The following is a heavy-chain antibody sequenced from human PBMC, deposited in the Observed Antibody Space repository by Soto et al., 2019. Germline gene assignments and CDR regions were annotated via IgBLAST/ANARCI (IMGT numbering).Heavy chain of an antibody. V-gene: IGHV1-69*06. Sequence: QVQLVQSGAEVKKPGSSVKVSCKASGGTFSSYAISWVRQAPGQGLEWMGGIIPIFGTANDAQKFQGRVKITADKHPGTGYMELSSLRAEDTAVYYCAGDLVVVAAIRRLTTRYFDYWGQGTPVPVSS. D-gene: IGHD2-21*02. J-gene: IGHJ4*03. CDR1: GGTFSSYA. CDR3: AGDLVVVAAIRRLTTRYFDY. CDR2: IIPIFGTA.